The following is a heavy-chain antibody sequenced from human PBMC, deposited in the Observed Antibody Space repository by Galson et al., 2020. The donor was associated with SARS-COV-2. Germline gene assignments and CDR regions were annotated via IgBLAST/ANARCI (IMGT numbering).Heavy chain of an antibody. D-gene: IGHD6-19*01. CDR2: IYPSGST. CDR3: ARDSYSSGTNY. V-gene: IGHV4-38-2*02. CDR1: GYSISSGYY. Sequence: SETLSLTCTVSGYSISSGYYWGWIRQPPGKGLEWIGSIYPSGSTYYNPSLKSRVTMSVDTSKNQFSLKLSSVTAADTAVYYCARDSYSSGTNYWGQGTLVTVSS. J-gene: IGHJ4*02.